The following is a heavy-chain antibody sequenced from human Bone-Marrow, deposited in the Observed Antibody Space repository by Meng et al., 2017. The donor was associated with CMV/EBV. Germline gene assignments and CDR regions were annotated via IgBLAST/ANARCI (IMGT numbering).Heavy chain of an antibody. D-gene: IGHD6-13*01. CDR3: ARAAAGLYYYYGMDV. CDR2: IIPILGIA. CDR1: GGTFSSYT. V-gene: IGHV1-69*02. Sequence: SVKVSCKASGGTFSSYTISWVRQAPGQGLEWMGRIIPILGIANYAQKFQGRVTITADKSTSTAYMELSSLRSEDTAVYYCARAAAGLYYYYGMDVWAQGTTDTVSS. J-gene: IGHJ6*02.